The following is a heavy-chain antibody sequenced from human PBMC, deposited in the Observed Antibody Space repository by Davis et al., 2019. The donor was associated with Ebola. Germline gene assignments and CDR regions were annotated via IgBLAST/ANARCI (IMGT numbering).Heavy chain of an antibody. V-gene: IGHV4-59*12. J-gene: IGHJ5*02. CDR3: ARGGRFFGP. Sequence: MPSETLSLTCTVSPFSFSTYYWSWIRQLSGKGLEWIGYIYYIGSTNYNTSLKSRVTISVDTSKNQFSLKLSSVTAADTAVYYWARGGRFFGPWGQGTLVTVSS. CDR1: PFSFSTYY. D-gene: IGHD3-3*01. CDR2: IYYIGST.